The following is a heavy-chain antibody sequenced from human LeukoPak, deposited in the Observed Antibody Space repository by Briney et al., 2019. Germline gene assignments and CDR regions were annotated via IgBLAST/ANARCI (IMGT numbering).Heavy chain of an antibody. V-gene: IGHV3-74*01. CDR1: VFTFSSYW. CDR3: ARGYGDYVGY. Sequence: GGSLRLSCAPSVFTFSSYWMHWVPQAPGKGLVWVSRINSDGSNTRYADSVKGRFTISKDNAKNTLYMQMNSLRAEDTAVSYCARGYGDYVGYWGQGTLVTVSS. J-gene: IGHJ4*02. CDR2: INSDGSNT. D-gene: IGHD4-17*01.